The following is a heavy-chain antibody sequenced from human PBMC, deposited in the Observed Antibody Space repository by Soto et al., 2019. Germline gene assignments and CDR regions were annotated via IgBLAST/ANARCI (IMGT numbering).Heavy chain of an antibody. V-gene: IGHV1-69*06. Sequence: SVKVSCKASGGTFSSYAISWVRQAPGQGLEWMGGIIPIFGTANYAQKFQGRVTITADKSTSTAYMELSSLRSEDTAVYYCARGKLSPYYYYVMDVWGQGTTVTVSS. CDR3: ARGKLSPYYYYVMDV. CDR1: GGTFSSYA. J-gene: IGHJ6*02. CDR2: IIPIFGTA. D-gene: IGHD1-1*01.